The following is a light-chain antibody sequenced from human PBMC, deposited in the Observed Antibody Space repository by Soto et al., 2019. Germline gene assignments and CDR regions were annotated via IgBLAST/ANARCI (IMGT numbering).Light chain of an antibody. Sequence: QSVLTQPASVSGSPGQSITISCTGTTSDVGSYNFVSWFQQHPGTAPKRMIYKVTERPSGVSDRFSGSKSGSTASLTISGLQAEDEADYYGGSYADGNTLVFGGGTKVTVL. CDR1: TSDVGSYNF. CDR3: GSYADGNTLV. J-gene: IGLJ2*01. V-gene: IGLV2-23*02. CDR2: KVT.